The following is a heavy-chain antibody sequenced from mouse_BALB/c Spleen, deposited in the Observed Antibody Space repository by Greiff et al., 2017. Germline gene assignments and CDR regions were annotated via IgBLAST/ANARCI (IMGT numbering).Heavy chain of an antibody. Sequence: EVKLVESGGGLVKPGGSLKLSCAASGFTFSSYTMSWVRQTPEKRLEWVATISSGGSYTYYPDSVKGRFTISRDNAKNTLYLQMSSLKSEDTAMYYCAREGYYGNYGRFAYWGQGTLVTVSA. CDR3: AREGYYGNYGRFAY. D-gene: IGHD2-1*01. V-gene: IGHV5-6-4*01. CDR2: ISSGGSYT. J-gene: IGHJ3*01. CDR1: GFTFSSYT.